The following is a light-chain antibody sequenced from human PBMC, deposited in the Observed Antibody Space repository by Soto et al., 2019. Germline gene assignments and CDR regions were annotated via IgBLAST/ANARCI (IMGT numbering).Light chain of an antibody. V-gene: IGKV1-5*03. Sequence: DIQMTQSPSTLSASVGDRVTITCRASQSISIWLAWYQQKPGKAPKLLIYKASSLESGVPSRFSGSGSGTDFTLTISCLQSEDFATYYCQQYYSYPPTFGQGTKVDIK. CDR3: QQYYSYPPT. CDR1: QSISIW. CDR2: KAS. J-gene: IGKJ1*01.